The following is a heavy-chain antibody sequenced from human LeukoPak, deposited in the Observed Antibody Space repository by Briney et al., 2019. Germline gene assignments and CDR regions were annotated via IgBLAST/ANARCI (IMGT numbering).Heavy chain of an antibody. D-gene: IGHD2-15*01. CDR1: GFTFSSYA. V-gene: IGHV3-23*01. CDR3: AKRGLGSCSGSSCLQWVLDY. Sequence: QSGGSLRLSCAASGFTFSSYAMNWVRQAPGKGLEWVSGISGSSGGTYYADSVKGRFTISRDNSKNTAYLQMNSLRAEDTAIYYCAKRGLGSCSGSSCLQWVLDYWGQGTLVTVSS. CDR2: ISGSSGGT. J-gene: IGHJ4*02.